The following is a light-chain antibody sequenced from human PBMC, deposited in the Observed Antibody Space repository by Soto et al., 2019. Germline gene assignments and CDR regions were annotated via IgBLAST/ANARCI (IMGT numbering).Light chain of an antibody. J-gene: IGKJ5*01. CDR1: QSVTSNY. V-gene: IGKV3-20*01. CDR2: AAS. Sequence: EIVLTQSPGTLSLSPGERATLSCRASQSVTSNYLAWYQLKPGQAPRLLIYAASNTATGIPDRFSGSGSGTDFTLSICRLEPEDFAVYYCQQYGSTPSITFGQGTRLEIK. CDR3: QQYGSTPSIT.